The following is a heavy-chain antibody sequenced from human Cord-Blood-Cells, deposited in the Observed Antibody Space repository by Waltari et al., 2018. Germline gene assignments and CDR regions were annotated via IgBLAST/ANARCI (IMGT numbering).Heavy chain of an antibody. V-gene: IGHV3-64*01. CDR1: GFPLSSFA. CDR2: ISSNGGST. D-gene: IGHD3-10*01. Sequence: EVQLVASGGGLVQPGGSLRFSCAASGFPLSSFAMPWVRQAPVKGLEYVSAISSNGGSTYYANSVKGRFTISRDNSKNTLYLQMGSLRAEDMAVYYCARGSGSLHAFDIWGQGTMVTVSS. J-gene: IGHJ3*02. CDR3: ARGSGSLHAFDI.